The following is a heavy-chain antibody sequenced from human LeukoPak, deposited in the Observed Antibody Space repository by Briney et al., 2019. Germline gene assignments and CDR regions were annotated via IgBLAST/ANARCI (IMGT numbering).Heavy chain of an antibody. D-gene: IGHD3-10*01. V-gene: IGHV3-21*01. Sequence: GGSLRLSCAASGFTFSRYTMSWVRQAPGKGLEWASAISASGSTTWYADSVKGRFTISRDNAKNSVHLRMTNLRVDDTAVYYCGRDYLGESGAGGPWGQGILVTVSS. CDR2: ISASGSTT. J-gene: IGHJ5*02. CDR1: GFTFSRYT. CDR3: GRDYLGESGAGGP.